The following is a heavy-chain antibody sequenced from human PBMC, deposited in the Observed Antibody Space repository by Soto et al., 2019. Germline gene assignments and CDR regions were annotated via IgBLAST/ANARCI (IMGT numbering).Heavy chain of an antibody. V-gene: IGHV1-69*13. Sequence: VKVSCTASGGTFSSYAISWVRQAPGQGLEWMGGIIPIFGTANYAQKFQGRVTITADESTSTAYMELSSLRSEDTAVYYCARGQSGDYASYYYYGMDVWGQGTMVTVSS. CDR3: ARGQSGDYASYYYYGMDV. J-gene: IGHJ6*02. D-gene: IGHD4-17*01. CDR1: GGTFSSYA. CDR2: IIPIFGTA.